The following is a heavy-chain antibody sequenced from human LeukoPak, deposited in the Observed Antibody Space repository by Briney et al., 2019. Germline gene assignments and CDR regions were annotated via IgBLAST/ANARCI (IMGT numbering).Heavy chain of an antibody. D-gene: IGHD6-19*01. J-gene: IGHJ4*02. CDR3: ARVSSQDKTGYSSGWYAIDY. Sequence: GGSLRLSCAASGFTFSSYSMNWVRQAPGKGLEWVSYISSSSSTIYYADSVKGRFTISRDNAKNSLYLQMNSLRAEDTAVYYCARVSSQDKTGYSSGWYAIDYWGQGTLVTVSS. CDR1: GFTFSSYS. CDR2: ISSSSSTI. V-gene: IGHV3-48*01.